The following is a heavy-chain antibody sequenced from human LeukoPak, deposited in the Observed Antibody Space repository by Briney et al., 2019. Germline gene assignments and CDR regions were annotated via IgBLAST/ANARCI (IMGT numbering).Heavy chain of an antibody. CDR3: ARRCPTARCFDY. CDR2: IYYSGST. CDR1: GGSISSGYYY. Sequence: SQTLSLTCTVSGGSISSGYYYWSWIRQPPGKGLEWIGYIYYSGSTYYNPSLKSRVTISVYTSKNQFSLKLSSVTAAATAVYYCARRCPTARCFDYWRQGPLVIVSS. D-gene: IGHD6-6*01. J-gene: IGHJ4*02. V-gene: IGHV4-30-4*08.